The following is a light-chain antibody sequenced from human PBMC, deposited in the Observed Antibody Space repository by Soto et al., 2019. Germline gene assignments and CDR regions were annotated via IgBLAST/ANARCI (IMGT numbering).Light chain of an antibody. J-gene: IGKJ2*01. CDR3: QQFGSSPTT. V-gene: IGKV3-20*01. CDR1: QSVISTH. CDR2: GAS. Sequence: IVLTQSPGTLSLSPGERATLSCRASQSVISTHLAWYQQQPGQAPRLLLYGASNRATGIPDRFSGSGSGTDFTLTITRLEPEDFAVYFCQQFGSSPTTFGQGTKLDIK.